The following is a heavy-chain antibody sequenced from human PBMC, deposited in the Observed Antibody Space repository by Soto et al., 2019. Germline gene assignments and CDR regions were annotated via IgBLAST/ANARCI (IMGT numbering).Heavy chain of an antibody. CDR3: AKNGQWLATPPEA. Sequence: GGSLRLSCAASGFSFGTFVMTWFRQAPGGGLEWVASITDSGYTASYAETVEVRFTVSRDNSKNKLHLQMNDLRAEDTATYYCAKNGQWLATPPEAWGQGTLVTVSS. V-gene: IGHV3-23*01. CDR2: ITDSGYTA. J-gene: IGHJ1*01. CDR1: GFSFGTFV. D-gene: IGHD6-19*01.